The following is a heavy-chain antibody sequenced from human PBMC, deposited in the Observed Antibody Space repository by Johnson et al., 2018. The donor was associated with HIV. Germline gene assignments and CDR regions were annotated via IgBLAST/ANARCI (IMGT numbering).Heavy chain of an antibody. Sequence: VQLVESGGGLVQPGGSLRLSCAASGFTFSTNWMTWVRQAPGKGLEWVASIRQDGIEKYYVDSVKGRFTISRDNAKNSLFLQMKSLRAEDTAVYYCASSQGSGEGAFDIWGQGTMVTVSS. CDR2: IRQDGIEK. CDR1: GFTFSTNW. CDR3: ASSQGSGEGAFDI. J-gene: IGHJ3*02. V-gene: IGHV3-7*05.